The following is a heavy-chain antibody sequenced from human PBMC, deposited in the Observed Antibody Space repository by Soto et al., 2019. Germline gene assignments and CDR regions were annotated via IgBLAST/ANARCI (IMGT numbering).Heavy chain of an antibody. CDR3: ASKAWDYYDSSGYYYTHYYYYGMDV. Sequence: QVQLQESGPGLVKPSETLSLTCAVSGYSISSGYYWGWIRQPPGKGREGIGSIYHSGSTYYNPSLKSRVTISVDTSKNQFSLKLSSVTAADTAVYYCASKAWDYYDSSGYYYTHYYYYGMDVWGQGTTVTVSS. J-gene: IGHJ6*02. CDR2: IYHSGST. D-gene: IGHD3-22*01. CDR1: GYSISSGYY. V-gene: IGHV4-38-2*01.